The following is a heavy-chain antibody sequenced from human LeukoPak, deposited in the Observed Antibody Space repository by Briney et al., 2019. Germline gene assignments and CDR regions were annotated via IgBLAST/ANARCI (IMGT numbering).Heavy chain of an antibody. CDR1: GFTFSSYG. CDR3: AKPHDYGDYTFGY. J-gene: IGHJ4*02. V-gene: IGHV3-30*02. D-gene: IGHD4-17*01. Sequence: GGSLRLSCAASGFTFSSYGMHWVRQAPGKGLEWVAFIWYDGSNKYYADSVKGRFTISRDNSKNTLYLQMNSLRAEDTAVYYCAKPHDYGDYTFGYWGQGTLVTVSS. CDR2: IWYDGSNK.